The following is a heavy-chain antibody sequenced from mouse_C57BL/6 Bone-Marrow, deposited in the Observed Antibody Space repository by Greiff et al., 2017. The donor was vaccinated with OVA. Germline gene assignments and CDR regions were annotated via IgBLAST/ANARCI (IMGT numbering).Heavy chain of an antibody. Sequence: QVQLKQSGAELVRPGTSVKMSCKASGYTFTNYWIGWAKQRPGHGLEWIGDIYPGGGYTNYNEKFKGKATLTADKSSSTAYMQFSSLTSEDSAIYYCARLGPYWYFDVWGTGTTVTVSS. V-gene: IGHV1-63*01. CDR2: IYPGGGYT. CDR3: ARLGPYWYFDV. J-gene: IGHJ1*03. CDR1: GYTFTNYW. D-gene: IGHD4-1*01.